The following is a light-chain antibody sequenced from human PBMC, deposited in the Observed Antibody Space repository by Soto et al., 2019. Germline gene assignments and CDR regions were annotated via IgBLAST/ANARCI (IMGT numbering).Light chain of an antibody. V-gene: IGKV3-20*01. CDR2: GAS. Sequence: EIVLTQSPGTLSLSPGERATLSCRASQSVSSSYLAWYQQKPGQAPRLLIYGASSRATGIPDRFSGSGSGTDFTLNIRRLEPEDFAVYYWQQYGSSPLTFGGGTEVEIK. CDR3: QQYGSSPLT. J-gene: IGKJ4*01. CDR1: QSVSSSY.